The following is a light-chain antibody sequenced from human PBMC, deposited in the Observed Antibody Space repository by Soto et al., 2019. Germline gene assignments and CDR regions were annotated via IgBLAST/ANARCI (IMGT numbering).Light chain of an antibody. Sequence: DIQMTQSPSSLSASVGDRVTITCRASQNINSYLNWYQQKPGKAPNLLIYGASNLQSGVPSRFSGSGSGTEFTLAISSLHPEDFATYYCHHYDNLPRITFGPGTKVDIK. CDR1: QNINSY. V-gene: IGKV1-39*01. CDR3: HHYDNLPRIT. CDR2: GAS. J-gene: IGKJ3*01.